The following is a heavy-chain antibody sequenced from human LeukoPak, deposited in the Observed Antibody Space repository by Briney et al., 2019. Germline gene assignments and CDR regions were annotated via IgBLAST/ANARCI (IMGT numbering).Heavy chain of an antibody. D-gene: IGHD6-13*01. Sequence: GGSLRLSCAASGFTFSSYWMHWARQAPGKGLVWVSRINTDGGNTIYADSVEGRFTISRDNAKNTVYLQMNSLRAEDTAVYYCASDRYSSSGALDAFDIWGQGTMVTVSS. CDR2: INTDGGNT. CDR1: GFTFSSYW. J-gene: IGHJ3*02. CDR3: ASDRYSSSGALDAFDI. V-gene: IGHV3-74*01.